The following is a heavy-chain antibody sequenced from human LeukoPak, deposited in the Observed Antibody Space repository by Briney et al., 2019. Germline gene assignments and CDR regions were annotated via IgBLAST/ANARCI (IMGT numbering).Heavy chain of an antibody. D-gene: IGHD2-21*01. CDR1: GFNFSRNG. CDR3: ATDFDAVNGDDYYIPEY. V-gene: IGHV3-30*02. Sequence: GGSLRLSCAASGFNFSRNGMHWVRQAPGKGLEWVAFIRYDGTNKFYGASVKGRFTISRDNSKNTLDLQMNSLRPEDTAIYYCATDFDAVNGDDYYIPEYWGRGMLVTVSS. CDR2: IRYDGTNK. J-gene: IGHJ4*02.